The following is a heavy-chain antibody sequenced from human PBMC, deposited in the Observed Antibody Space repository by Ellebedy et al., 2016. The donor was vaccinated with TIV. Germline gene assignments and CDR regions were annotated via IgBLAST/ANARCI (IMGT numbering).Heavy chain of an antibody. D-gene: IGHD6-6*01. CDR1: GGSMSHHY. V-gene: IGHV4-59*11. Sequence: SETLSLTCTVSGGSMSHHYWSWIRQTPGKGLEWIGYIYYTGVTNYVSSLKSRVIISVDTAKNQFSLNLRSVTVADTAVYYCARDQLVLPYGMDVWGQGTTVTVSS. CDR3: ARDQLVLPYGMDV. CDR2: IYYTGVT. J-gene: IGHJ6*02.